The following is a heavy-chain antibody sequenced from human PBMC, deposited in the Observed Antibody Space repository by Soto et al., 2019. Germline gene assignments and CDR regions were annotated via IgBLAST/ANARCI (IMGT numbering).Heavy chain of an antibody. CDR2: ITVGNGNS. CDR3: ARDXTYASGWYNKTTYTLDV. D-gene: IGHD6-19*01. Sequence: ASVQVSCKASGYTFVNYAMHWVRQAPGQRLEWVGWITVGNGNSRYSENLRGRVAFTRDTSASTAYMELSSLRSEDTSVYYCARDXTYASGWYNKTTYTLDVWGPGTTVTVSS. V-gene: IGHV1-3*01. CDR1: GYTFVNYA. J-gene: IGHJ6*02.